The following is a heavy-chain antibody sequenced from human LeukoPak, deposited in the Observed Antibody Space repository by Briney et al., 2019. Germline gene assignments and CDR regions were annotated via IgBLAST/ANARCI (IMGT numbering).Heavy chain of an antibody. V-gene: IGHV3-33*06. CDR1: GFSFSSYG. J-gene: IGHJ4*02. D-gene: IGHD3-9*01. Sequence: PGRSLRLSCAASGFSFSSYGMHWVRQAPGKGLEWVAVIWYDGSNKYYADSVKGRFTISRDNSKNTLFLQMNSLRAEDTAVYYCAKGRYDILTGYYMYFDYWGQGSLVTVSS. CDR2: IWYDGSNK. CDR3: AKGRYDILTGYYMYFDY.